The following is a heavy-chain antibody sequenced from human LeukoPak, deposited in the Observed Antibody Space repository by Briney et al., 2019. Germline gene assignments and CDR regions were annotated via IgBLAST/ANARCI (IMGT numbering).Heavy chain of an antibody. V-gene: IGHV3-53*01. J-gene: IGHJ4*02. D-gene: IGHD4-17*01. Sequence: PGGSLRLSCAASGFTVSSNYMSWVRQAPGKGLEWVSVIYSGGSTYYADSVKGRFTISRDNSKNTLYLQMNSLRAEDTAVCYCARVSEDGVPGGYWGQGTLVTVSS. CDR1: GFTVSSNY. CDR3: ARVSEDGVPGGY. CDR2: IYSGGST.